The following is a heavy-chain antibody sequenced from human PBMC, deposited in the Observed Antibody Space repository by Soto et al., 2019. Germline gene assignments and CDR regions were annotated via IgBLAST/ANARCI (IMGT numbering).Heavy chain of an antibody. D-gene: IGHD6-13*01. J-gene: IGHJ5*02. CDR1: GFIFSSYG. CDR2: MSFDGSIK. Sequence: PGGSLRLSCAASGFIFSSYGMNWVRQAPGKGLEWVAVMSFDGSIKYYADALRGRFTISRDNAKNSLHLQMNSLRAEDTAVYYCTRDASRDSSARGWFDPWGPGTLVTVSS. V-gene: IGHV3-30*03. CDR3: TRDASRDSSARGWFDP.